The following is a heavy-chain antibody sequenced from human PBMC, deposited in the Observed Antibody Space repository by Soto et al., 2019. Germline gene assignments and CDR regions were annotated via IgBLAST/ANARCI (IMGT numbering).Heavy chain of an antibody. CDR3: ARHDSSGWYAYFDY. J-gene: IGHJ4*02. CDR2: IYYSGST. V-gene: IGHV4-39*01. D-gene: IGHD6-19*01. CDR1: GGSISSSSYY. Sequence: PSETLSLTCTVSGGSISSSSYYWGWIRQPPGKGLEWIGSIYYSGSTYYNPSLKSRVTISVDTSKNHFSLKLSSVTAADTAVYYCARHDSSGWYAYFDYWGQGTLVTVSS.